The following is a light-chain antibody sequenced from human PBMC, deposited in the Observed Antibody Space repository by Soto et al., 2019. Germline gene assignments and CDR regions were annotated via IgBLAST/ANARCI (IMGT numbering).Light chain of an antibody. CDR2: DAS. CDR3: QQYHSWPLS. CDR1: QNINRL. J-gene: IGKJ4*01. Sequence: DIQMTQSPSTLSASVGDRVTITCRASQNINRLLAWYQQKPGKAPQLLIYDASSFESGVPARFSGSGSGTEFTLTISTLQSEDVAVYHCQQYHSWPLSFGGGTKVDIK. V-gene: IGKV1-5*01.